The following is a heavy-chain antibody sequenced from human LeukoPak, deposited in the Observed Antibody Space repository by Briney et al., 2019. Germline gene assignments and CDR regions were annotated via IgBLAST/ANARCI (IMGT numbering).Heavy chain of an antibody. Sequence: GASVKVSCKASGGTFSSYAISWVRQAPGQGLEWMGGIVPIFGTANYAQKFQGRVTITADESTSTAYMELGSLRSEDTAVYYCARRGGYSYGNAFDIWGQGTMVTVSS. D-gene: IGHD5-18*01. CDR1: GGTFSSYA. V-gene: IGHV1-69*13. CDR3: ARRGGYSYGNAFDI. CDR2: IVPIFGTA. J-gene: IGHJ3*02.